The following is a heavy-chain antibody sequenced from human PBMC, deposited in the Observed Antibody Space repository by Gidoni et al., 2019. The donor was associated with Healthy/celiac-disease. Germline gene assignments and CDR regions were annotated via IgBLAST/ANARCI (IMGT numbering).Heavy chain of an antibody. J-gene: IGHJ5*02. CDR2: ISGSGGST. CDR1: GFTFRSYA. D-gene: IGHD6-13*01. CDR3: AKKGAAAGTTWFDP. V-gene: IGHV3-23*01. Sequence: EVQLLESGGGLVQPGGSLRLSLSASGFTFRSYAMSWVRQAPGKGLGWVSAISGSGGSTYYADSVKGRFTISRDNSKNTLYLQMNSLRAEDTAVYYCAKKGAAAGTTWFDPWGQGTLVTVSS.